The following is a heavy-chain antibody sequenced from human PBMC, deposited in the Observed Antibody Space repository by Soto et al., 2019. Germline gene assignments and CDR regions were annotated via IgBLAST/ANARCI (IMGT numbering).Heavy chain of an antibody. Sequence: GASVKVSCKASGYSFITSYHMHWVRQAPGQGLEWMGIINPTGSMTRYSQKFQGRLTMTRDTSTATDYMELSNLTSEDTAVYFCARATAYDHDAFDIWGQGTRVTVSS. CDR1: GYSFITSYH. CDR3: ARATAYDHDAFDI. J-gene: IGHJ3*02. V-gene: IGHV1-46*01. CDR2: INPTGSMT. D-gene: IGHD5-12*01.